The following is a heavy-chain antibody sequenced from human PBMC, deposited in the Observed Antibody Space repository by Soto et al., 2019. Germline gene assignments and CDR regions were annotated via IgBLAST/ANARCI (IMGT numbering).Heavy chain of an antibody. CDR1: GGAVSSGTYY. Sequence: LSLTCTVSGGAVSSGTYYWSWIRQPPGKGLEWIDHIYFTGSTNYNPSLKSRVTMSLDTSRNQFSLKLSSVTAADTAVYYCTRGPPRVQWFDPWGLGTLVTVSS. J-gene: IGHJ5*02. CDR3: TRGPPRVQWFDP. V-gene: IGHV4-61*01. CDR2: IYFTGST.